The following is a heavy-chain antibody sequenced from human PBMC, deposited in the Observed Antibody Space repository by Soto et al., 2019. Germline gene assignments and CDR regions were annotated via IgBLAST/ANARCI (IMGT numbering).Heavy chain of an antibody. D-gene: IGHD2-15*01. CDR1: GYTFTSYG. CDR3: ARDNLVFRHYYGMDV. V-gene: IGHV1-18*01. J-gene: IGHJ6*02. CDR2: ISAYNGNT. Sequence: ASVKVSCKASGYTFTSYGISWLRQAPGQGLEWMGWISAYNGNTNYAQKLQGRVTMTTDTSTSTAYMELRSLRSDDTAVYYCARDNLVFRHYYGMDVWGQGTTVTVSS.